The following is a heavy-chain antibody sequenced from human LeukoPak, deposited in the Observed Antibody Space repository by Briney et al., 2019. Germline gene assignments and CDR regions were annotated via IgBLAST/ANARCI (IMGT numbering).Heavy chain of an antibody. CDR1: GYTFTGFY. Sequence: ASVKVPCKASGYTFTGFYMHWVRQAPGQGLEWMGWINPNNGGTNYAQKFQGRVTMTRDTSISTAYMELSRLSSDDTAVYYCASRGGSQPFDYWGQGALVTVSS. CDR3: ASRGGSQPFDY. V-gene: IGHV1-2*02. CDR2: INPNNGGT. J-gene: IGHJ4*02. D-gene: IGHD2-15*01.